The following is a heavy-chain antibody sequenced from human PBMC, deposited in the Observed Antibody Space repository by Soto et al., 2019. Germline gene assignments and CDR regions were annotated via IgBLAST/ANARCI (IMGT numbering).Heavy chain of an antibody. Sequence: SLRLSCAASGFTFSSYAMGWVRQGPGKGLEWVAVVSIGGSTHYADSVRGRFTISRDNSKNTLSLQMNSLTAEDTAVYFCAKRRGAGEHFDYWGQGALVTVSS. V-gene: IGHV3-23*01. CDR3: AKRRGAGEHFDY. CDR1: GFTFSSYA. D-gene: IGHD2-15*01. CDR2: VSIGGST. J-gene: IGHJ4*02.